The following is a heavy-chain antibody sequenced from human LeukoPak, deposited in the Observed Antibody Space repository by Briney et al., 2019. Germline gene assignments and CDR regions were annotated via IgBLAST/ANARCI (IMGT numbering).Heavy chain of an antibody. V-gene: IGHV3-23*01. CDR1: GLTFSSYA. J-gene: IGHJ4*02. Sequence: GGSLRLSCAASGLTFSSYAMSWVRQAPGKGLEWVSHITASGDTTYYGDPVKGRFTISRDNSKNTLYLQMSSLRAEDTAVYYCARDFRPGLVPSFDYWGQGTLVTVSS. CDR2: ITASGDTT. D-gene: IGHD3/OR15-3a*01. CDR3: ARDFRPGLVPSFDY.